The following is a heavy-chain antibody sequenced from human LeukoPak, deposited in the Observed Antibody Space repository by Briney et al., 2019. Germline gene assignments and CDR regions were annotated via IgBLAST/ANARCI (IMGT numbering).Heavy chain of an antibody. CDR1: GGTFSSYA. V-gene: IGHV1-69*04. J-gene: IGHJ4*02. CDR3: ARDILGKCIDY. CDR2: IIPILGIA. Sequence: SVKVSCKASGGTFSSYAISWVRQAPGQGLEWMGRIIPILGIANYAQKFQGRVTITADKSTSTAYMELSSLRSEDTAVYYCARDILGKCIDYWGQGTLVTVSS.